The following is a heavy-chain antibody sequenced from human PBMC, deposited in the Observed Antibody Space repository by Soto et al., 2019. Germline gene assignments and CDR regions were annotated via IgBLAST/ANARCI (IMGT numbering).Heavy chain of an antibody. CDR2: INQDGSAQ. CDR1: GFTFRIYW. J-gene: IGHJ3*01. V-gene: IGHV3-7*01. Sequence: GGSLRLSCAVSGFTFRIYWMGWGRQAPGKGLEWVATINQDGSAQYYVDSVKGRFTISRDNAKNSLYLQMNSLRGEDTAVYYCARAGVTHGFDFWGQGTMVTVSS. CDR3: ARAGVTHGFDF. D-gene: IGHD4-4*01.